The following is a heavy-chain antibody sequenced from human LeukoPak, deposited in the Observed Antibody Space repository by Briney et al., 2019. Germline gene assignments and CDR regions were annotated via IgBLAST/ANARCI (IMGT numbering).Heavy chain of an antibody. J-gene: IGHJ4*02. CDR3: ARGSKQGYPYYFDY. D-gene: IGHD3-16*02. CDR1: GYTFTGYY. V-gene: IGHV1-2*04. Sequence: ASVKVPCKASGYTFTGYYMHWVRQAPGQGLEWMGWINPNSGGTNYAQKFQGWVTMTRDTSISTAYMELSRLRSDDTAVYYCARGSKQGYPYYFDYWGQGTLVTVSS. CDR2: INPNSGGT.